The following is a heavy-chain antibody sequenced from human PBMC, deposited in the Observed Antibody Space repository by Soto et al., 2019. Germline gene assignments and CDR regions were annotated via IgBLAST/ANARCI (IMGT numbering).Heavy chain of an antibody. CDR1: GFTFSTND. CDR2: INRASIYI. Sequence: GGPLRLPCVPPGFTFSTNDWNWFGQAPGKGLEWVSSINRASIYIYYADSVRGRFTISRDNAKNSLYLQMDSLRVEDTAVYYCARRTVTTYHYFDYWGQGTLVTVSS. CDR3: ARRTVTTYHYFDY. D-gene: IGHD4-17*01. V-gene: IGHV3-21*01. J-gene: IGHJ4*02.